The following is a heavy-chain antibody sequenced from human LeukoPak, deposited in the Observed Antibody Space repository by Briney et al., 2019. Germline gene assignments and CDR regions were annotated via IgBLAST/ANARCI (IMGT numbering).Heavy chain of an antibody. CDR1: GFTFSSYA. D-gene: IGHD5-18*01. Sequence: GGSLRLSCAASGFTFSSYAMHWDRQAPGKGLEWVAVISYDGSHKYYAHSVKGRFTISRDNSKNTLYLQMNSLRAEDTAVYYCARGGQLWLLRGARGGMDVWGQGTTVTVSS. J-gene: IGHJ6*02. V-gene: IGHV3-30-3*01. CDR3: ARGGQLWLLRGARGGMDV. CDR2: ISYDGSHK.